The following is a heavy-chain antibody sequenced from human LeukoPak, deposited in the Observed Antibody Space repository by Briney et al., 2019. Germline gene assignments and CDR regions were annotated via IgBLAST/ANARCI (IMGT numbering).Heavy chain of an antibody. J-gene: IGHJ6*03. V-gene: IGHV3-7*01. D-gene: IGHD2-15*01. CDR2: IKQDGSEK. CDR1: GFTFSSYW. CDR3: ARLRVVVDAYYYYYYYMDV. Sequence: QPGGPLRLSCAASGFTFSSYWMSWVRQAPGKGLEWVANIKQDGSEKYYVDSVKGRFTISRDNAKNSLYLQMNSLRAEDTAVYYCARLRVVVDAYYYYYYYMDVWGKGPTVTVSS.